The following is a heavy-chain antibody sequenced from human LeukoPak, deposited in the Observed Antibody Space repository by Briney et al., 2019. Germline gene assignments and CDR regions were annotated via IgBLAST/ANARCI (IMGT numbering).Heavy chain of an antibody. CDR2: IYYSGST. Sequence: PSETLSLTCTVSGGSISSYYWSWIRQPPGKRLEWIGYIYYSGSTNYNPSLKSRVTISVDTSKNQFSLKMSSVTAADTAVYYCARGQVWIDYWGQGTLVTVSS. D-gene: IGHD2-21*01. CDR3: ARGQVWIDY. J-gene: IGHJ4*02. CDR1: GGSISSYY. V-gene: IGHV4-59*01.